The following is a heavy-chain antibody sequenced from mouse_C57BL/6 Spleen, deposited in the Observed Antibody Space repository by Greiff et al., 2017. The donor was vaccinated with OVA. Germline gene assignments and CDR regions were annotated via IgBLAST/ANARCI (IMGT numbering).Heavy chain of an antibody. CDR3: ARHDYGGVWVAY. V-gene: IGHV5-2*01. Sequence: VQLKESGGGLVQPGESLKLSCESNEYEFPSHDMSWVRKTPVKRLELVAAINSDGGSTYYPDTMERRFIISRDNTKKTLYLQMRSLRSEDTALYYCARHDYGGVWVAYWGQGTLVTVSA. CDR1: EYEFPSHD. CDR2: INSDGGST. J-gene: IGHJ3*01. D-gene: IGHD1-1*01.